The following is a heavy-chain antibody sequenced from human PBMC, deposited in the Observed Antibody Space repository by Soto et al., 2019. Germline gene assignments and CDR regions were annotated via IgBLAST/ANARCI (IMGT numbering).Heavy chain of an antibody. J-gene: IGHJ4*02. V-gene: IGHV4-59*01. D-gene: IGHD4-4*01. Sequence: SETMSLTCSVSSGSISTYYWSWIRQPPGKGLEWIGFISHSGGTKYNPSLKSRVSMSEDTPKDQFSLRLSSVTAADTAVYYCARGLGRLQFAGFDYWGQGILVTVSS. CDR2: ISHSGGT. CDR1: SGSISTYY. CDR3: ARGLGRLQFAGFDY.